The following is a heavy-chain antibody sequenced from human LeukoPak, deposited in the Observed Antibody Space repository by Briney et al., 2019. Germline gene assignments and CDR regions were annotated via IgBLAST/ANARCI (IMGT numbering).Heavy chain of an antibody. Sequence: SETLSLPFAVYGASYNDYYWSWIRPSPTKGGEWIGEVNHSGSAKYTPSLRSRFTISADNSKKQFFLRLSPVAAADSGVYYCARERASNNHDNWFDPWGQGTLVTVSS. CDR2: VNHSGSA. CDR1: GASYNDYY. CDR3: ARERASNNHDNWFDP. J-gene: IGHJ5*02. V-gene: IGHV4-34*01.